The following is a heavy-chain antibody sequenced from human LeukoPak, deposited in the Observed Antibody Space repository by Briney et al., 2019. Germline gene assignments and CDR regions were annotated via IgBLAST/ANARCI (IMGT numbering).Heavy chain of an antibody. CDR1: GDSVRTSNSY. CDR3: ASIAAAGTTVGDY. D-gene: IGHD6-13*01. J-gene: IGHJ4*02. CDR2: MYYSGNT. Sequence: PSETLSLTCTVSGDSVRTSNSYWGWIRQPPGKGLEWIVSMYYSGNTYYNPSLKSRVTISVDTSKNQFSLKLSSVTAADTAVYYCASIAAAGTTVGDYWGQGTLVTVSS. V-gene: IGHV4-39*07.